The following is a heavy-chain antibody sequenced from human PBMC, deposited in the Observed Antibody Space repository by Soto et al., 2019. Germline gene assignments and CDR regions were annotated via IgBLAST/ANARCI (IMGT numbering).Heavy chain of an antibody. D-gene: IGHD3-16*02. V-gene: IGHV3-30-3*01. J-gene: IGHJ6*02. CDR3: AREHMITFGGVIVGMDV. CDR1: GFTFSSYA. CDR2: ISYDGSNK. Sequence: GGSLRLSCATSGFTFSSYAMHWVRQAPGKGLEWVAVISYDGSNKYYADSVKGRFTISRDNSKNTLYLQMNSLRAEDTAVYYCAREHMITFGGVIVGMDVWGQGTTVTVSS.